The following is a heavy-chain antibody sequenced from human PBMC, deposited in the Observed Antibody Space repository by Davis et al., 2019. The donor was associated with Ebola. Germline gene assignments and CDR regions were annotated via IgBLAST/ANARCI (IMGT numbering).Heavy chain of an antibody. Sequence: PSETLSLTCAVYGGSFSGYYWSWIRQPPGKGLEWIGEINHSGSTNYNPSLKSRVTISVDTSKNQFSLKLSSVTAADTAVYYCASAVGLIRYFDYWGQGTLVTVSS. CDR2: INHSGST. CDR3: ASAVGLIRYFDY. CDR1: GGSFSGYY. V-gene: IGHV4-34*01. D-gene: IGHD3-16*01. J-gene: IGHJ4*02.